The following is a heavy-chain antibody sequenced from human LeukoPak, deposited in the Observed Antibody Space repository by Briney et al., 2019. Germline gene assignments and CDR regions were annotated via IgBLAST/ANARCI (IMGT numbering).Heavy chain of an antibody. Sequence: GGSLRLSCAASGFTFTTYAMSWVRQAPGKGLEWVSVISGGGDTTYYTESVKGRFTISRDNSKNTLYLQMNSPRAEDTAIYYCAKLSGTYGTTSRVLDSWGQGTLVAVSS. V-gene: IGHV3-23*01. CDR3: AKLSGTYGTTSRVLDS. D-gene: IGHD1-1*01. J-gene: IGHJ4*02. CDR1: GFTFTTYA. CDR2: ISGGGDTT.